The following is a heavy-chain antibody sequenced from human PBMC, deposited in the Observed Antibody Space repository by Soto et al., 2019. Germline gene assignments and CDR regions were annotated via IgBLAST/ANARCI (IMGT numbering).Heavy chain of an antibody. CDR2: VWYDGRNK. D-gene: IGHD5-12*01. CDR1: GFTFSNYG. V-gene: IGHV3-33*01. J-gene: IGHJ6*02. CDR3: VRAAGYSGNDYVYYYGMDV. Sequence: QVQLVESGGGVVQPGRSLRLSCAASGFTFSNYGMHWVRQAPGKGLEWVAHVWYDGRNKYYRDSVQGRFSISRDNSKNTLYLQMNSLRDEDTAVYYCVRAAGYSGNDYVYYYGMDVWGRGTTVTVSS.